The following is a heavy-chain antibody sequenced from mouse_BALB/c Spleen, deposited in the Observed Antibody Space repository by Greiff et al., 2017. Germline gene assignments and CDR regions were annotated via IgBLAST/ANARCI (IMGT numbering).Heavy chain of an antibody. D-gene: IGHD1-1*01. CDR2: IDPANGNT. V-gene: IGHV14-3*02. J-gene: IGHJ4*01. CDR1: GFNIKDSY. Sequence: VQLQESGAELVKPGASVKLSCTASGFNIKDSYMHWVKQRPEQGLEWIGRIDPANGNTKYAPKFQGKATMTADTSSNTAYLQLSSLTSEDTAVYYEARGGNYCGEIDYAMDYWGQGTSVTVSS. CDR3: ARGGNYCGEIDYAMDY.